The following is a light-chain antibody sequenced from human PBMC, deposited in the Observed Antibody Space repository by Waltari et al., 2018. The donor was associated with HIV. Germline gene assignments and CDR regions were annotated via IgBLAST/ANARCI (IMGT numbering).Light chain of an antibody. CDR1: QSVSSIY. J-gene: IGKJ5*01. V-gene: IGKV3-20*01. Sequence: EIVLTQSPDTLSLSPGERATLSCRASQSVSSIYLDWYQQKPGQAPMLLISGASRRATSIPDRFSSSRSGTDVTITISRLEHEEFAVYYCQQYGNTPRLTFGQGTRLEIK. CDR3: QQYGNTPRLT. CDR2: GAS.